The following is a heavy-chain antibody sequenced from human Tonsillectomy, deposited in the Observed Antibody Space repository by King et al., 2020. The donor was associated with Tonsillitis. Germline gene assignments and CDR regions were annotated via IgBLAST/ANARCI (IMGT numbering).Heavy chain of an antibody. CDR2: ISAYNGNT. J-gene: IGHJ4*02. Sequence: QLVQSGPEVKEPGASVKVSCKVSNYNFLNYGLTWVRQAPGQGLEWMGWISAYNGNTNFAQKFQGRITMTTDTSTNTAYMELRSLRSDDTAVYYCAREKYSRGIGYYGSGPCDYWGQGTLVTVSS. D-gene: IGHD3-10*01. CDR3: AREKYSRGIGYYGSGPCDY. V-gene: IGHV1-18*01. CDR1: NYNFLNYG.